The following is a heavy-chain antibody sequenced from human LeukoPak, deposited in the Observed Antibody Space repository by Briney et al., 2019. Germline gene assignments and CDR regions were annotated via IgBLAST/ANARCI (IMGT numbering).Heavy chain of an antibody. J-gene: IGHJ5*02. Sequence: GASVKLSCKTSGYTFTSYAIHWVRQAPGQRLEWMGWINVGNGNTKYSQEFQGRVTITRDTSASAVYMELSSLRSEDVSVYYCARDLSYYDYIWGSYRSWLDPWGQGTLVTVSS. CDR2: INVGNGNT. D-gene: IGHD3-16*02. CDR3: ARDLSYYDYIWGSYRSWLDP. CDR1: GYTFTSYA. V-gene: IGHV1-3*03.